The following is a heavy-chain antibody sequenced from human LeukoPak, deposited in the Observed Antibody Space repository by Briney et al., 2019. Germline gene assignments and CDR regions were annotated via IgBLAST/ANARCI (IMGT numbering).Heavy chain of an antibody. CDR1: GFTFTNYA. V-gene: IGHV3-7*01. D-gene: IGHD6-19*01. J-gene: IGHJ6*03. Sequence: PGGSLRLSCAASGFTFTNYAMSWVRQAPGKGLEWVANIKQDGSEKYYVDSVKGRFTISRDNAKNSLYLQMNSLRAEDTAVYYCARAAGYSSGRYYDYYYYYYMDVWGKGTTVTVSS. CDR3: ARAAGYSSGRYYDYYYYYYMDV. CDR2: IKQDGSEK.